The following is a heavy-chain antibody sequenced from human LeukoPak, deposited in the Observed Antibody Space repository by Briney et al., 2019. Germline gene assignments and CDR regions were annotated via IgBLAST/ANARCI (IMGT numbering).Heavy chain of an antibody. CDR1: GGSISRYY. J-gene: IGHJ4*02. Sequence: SETLSLTCSVSGGSISRYYWSWIRQPPGKGLEWIGYVHYSGNTNYNPSLKSRVTLSVDTSKNQFSLKLTSVTAADTAVYYCARGNSGYDSRYWGQGTLVTVSS. V-gene: IGHV4-59*01. D-gene: IGHD5-12*01. CDR2: VHYSGNT. CDR3: ARGNSGYDSRY.